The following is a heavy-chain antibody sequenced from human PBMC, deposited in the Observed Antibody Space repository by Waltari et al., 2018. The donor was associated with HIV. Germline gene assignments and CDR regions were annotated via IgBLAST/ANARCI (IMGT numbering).Heavy chain of an antibody. D-gene: IGHD3-16*01. J-gene: IGHJ4*02. CDR2: STHRGST. CDR3: ARGAPLWGFALPGTRGYFDS. Sequence: QVQLQQWGAGLLKPSETLSLTCAVYGGSFNDYYWTWIRQSPGKGREWIGHSTHRGSTSYNPSLKSRVTLSVNRYKNHFSLKLDSVTAADTAIYFCARGAPLWGFALPGTRGYFDSWGQGTLVTVSS. CDR1: GGSFNDYY. V-gene: IGHV4-34*01.